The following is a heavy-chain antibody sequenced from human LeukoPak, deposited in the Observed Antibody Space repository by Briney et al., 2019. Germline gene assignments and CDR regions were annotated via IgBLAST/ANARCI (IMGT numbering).Heavy chain of an antibody. CDR3: ARSTRRYFDY. V-gene: IGHV3-53*01. J-gene: IGHJ4*02. CDR1: GFTVSSNY. D-gene: IGHD2-15*01. Sequence: GGSLRLSCAASGFTVSSNYMSWVRQAPGKGLEWVSVIYSGGSTYYADSVKGRFTISRDNSKNTLYLQMNSLRAEDTAVYCCARSTRRYFDYWGQGTLVTVPS. CDR2: IYSGGST.